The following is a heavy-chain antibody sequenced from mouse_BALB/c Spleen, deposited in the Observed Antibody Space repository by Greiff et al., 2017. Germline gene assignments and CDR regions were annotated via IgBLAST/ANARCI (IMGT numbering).Heavy chain of an antibody. V-gene: IGHV1-69*02. CDR1: GYTFTSYW. J-gene: IGHJ4*01. Sequence: QVQLKQPGAELVKPGASVKLSCKASGYTFTSYWMHWVKQRPGQGLEWIGEIDPSDSYTNYNQKFKGKATLTVDKSSSTAYMQLSSLTSEDSAVYYCARTMTYYYAMDYWGQGTSVTVSS. CDR3: ARTMTYYYAMDY. CDR2: IDPSDSYT.